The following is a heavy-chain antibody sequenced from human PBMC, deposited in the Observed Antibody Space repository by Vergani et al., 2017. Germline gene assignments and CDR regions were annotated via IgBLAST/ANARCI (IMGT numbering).Heavy chain of an antibody. CDR3: AIDRRFGELSTDYYYYGMDV. Sequence: QVQLQESGPGLVKPSQTLSLTCTVSGGSISSGDYYWSWIRQPPGKGLEWIGYIYYSGSTYYNPSLKSRVTISVDTSKNQFSLKLSSVAAADPAVYYCAIDRRFGELSTDYYYYGMDVWGQGTTVTVSS. D-gene: IGHD3-10*01. CDR1: GGSISSGDYY. J-gene: IGHJ6*02. CDR2: IYYSGST. V-gene: IGHV4-30-4*08.